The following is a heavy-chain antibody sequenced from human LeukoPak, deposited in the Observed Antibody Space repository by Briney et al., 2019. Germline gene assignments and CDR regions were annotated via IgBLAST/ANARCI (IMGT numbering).Heavy chain of an antibody. CDR3: ARHSRSAYSGYENAFDI. D-gene: IGHD5-12*01. CDR2: VYYSTNT. CDR1: GDSISSSSYY. Sequence: KPSETLSLTCTVSGDSISSSSYYWDWIRQPPGKGLELIGNVYYSTNTYYNPSLKSRVTISVDTSKNQFSLKLSSVTAADTAIYYCARHSRSAYSGYENAFDIWGQGTVVTVSS. V-gene: IGHV4-39*01. J-gene: IGHJ3*02.